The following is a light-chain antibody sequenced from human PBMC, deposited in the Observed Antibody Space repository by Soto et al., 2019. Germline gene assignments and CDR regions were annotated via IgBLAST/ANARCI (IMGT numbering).Light chain of an antibody. CDR3: QQYNSYPIT. Sequence: DIQMTQSPSTLSASVGDRVTITCRASQSISSWLAWYQQKPGKAPKLLIYKASSLESGVPSRFSGSGSGTAFTLTISSLQPDDFATYYCQQYNSYPITFGHGTRLEIK. J-gene: IGKJ5*01. CDR1: QSISSW. CDR2: KAS. V-gene: IGKV1-5*03.